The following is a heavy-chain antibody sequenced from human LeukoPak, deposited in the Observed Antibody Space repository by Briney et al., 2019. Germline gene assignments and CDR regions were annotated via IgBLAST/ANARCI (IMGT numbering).Heavy chain of an antibody. J-gene: IGHJ4*02. CDR3: ARARYCSGGSCYAEY. V-gene: IGHV5-51*01. CDR2: IYPGDSDT. CDR1: GYSFTTYW. D-gene: IGHD2-15*01. Sequence: GESLKISCKGSGYSFTTYWIGWVRQMPGKGLEWMGIIYPGDSDTRYSPSFQGQVTISVDKSISTAYLQWSSLKASDTAMYYCARARYCSGGSCYAEYWGQGTLVTVSS.